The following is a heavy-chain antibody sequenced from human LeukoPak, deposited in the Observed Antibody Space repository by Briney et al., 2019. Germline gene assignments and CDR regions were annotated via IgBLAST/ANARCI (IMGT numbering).Heavy chain of an antibody. V-gene: IGHV3-21*01. CDR2: ISSRSTFI. CDR1: GFTFGSNT. Sequence: GGSLRLSCAASGFTFGSNTMHWARQAPGKGLEWVSSISSRSTFIHYADSVKGRFTISRDNSMSTLLLLMNSLRAEDTAVYYCVLSQANSITQFFDYWGQGALVTVSS. D-gene: IGHD2/OR15-2a*01. CDR3: VLSQANSITQFFDY. J-gene: IGHJ4*02.